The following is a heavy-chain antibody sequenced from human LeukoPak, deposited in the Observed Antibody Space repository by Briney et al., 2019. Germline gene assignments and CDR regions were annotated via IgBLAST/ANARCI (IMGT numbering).Heavy chain of an antibody. CDR2: INPNSDVT. Sequence: ASVKVSCKASGYTFTGYYMHWVRQAPGQGLEWMGWINPNSDVTNYAQKFQSRVTMTRDTSTSTAYMELSGLRYEDTAVYYCARGETSPTFFYWGQGTLVTVSS. D-gene: IGHD1-26*01. CDR1: GYTFTGYY. CDR3: ARGETSPTFFY. V-gene: IGHV1-2*02. J-gene: IGHJ4*02.